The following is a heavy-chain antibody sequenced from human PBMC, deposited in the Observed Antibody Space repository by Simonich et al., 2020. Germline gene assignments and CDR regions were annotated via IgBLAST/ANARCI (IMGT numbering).Heavy chain of an antibody. D-gene: IGHD2-2*01. V-gene: IGHV1-2*02. Sequence: QVQLVQSGAEVKKPGASWKVSCKASGYTFTGNYIHWVRQAPGHGLVWMGWINPNRCGTKYEQKVQGRVTIARETSISTAYMELSRLISDDTAVYYCARDPVVPAAIRNAFDIWGQGTMVTVSS. CDR2: INPNRCGT. J-gene: IGHJ3*02. CDR1: GYTFTGNY. CDR3: ARDPVVPAAIRNAFDI.